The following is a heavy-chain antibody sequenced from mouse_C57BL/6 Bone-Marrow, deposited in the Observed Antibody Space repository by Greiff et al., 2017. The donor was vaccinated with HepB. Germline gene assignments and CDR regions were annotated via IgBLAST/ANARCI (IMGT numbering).Heavy chain of an antibody. D-gene: IGHD1-1*01. J-gene: IGHJ1*03. CDR2: IDPPDSET. CDR3: AREIITTVVATYWYFDV. V-gene: IGHV1-52*01. CDR1: GYTFTSYW. Sequence: QVQLQQPGAELVRPGSSVKLSCKASGYTFTSYWMHWVKQRPIQGLEWIGNIDPPDSETHYNQKFKDKATLTVDKSSSTAYMQLSSLTSEDSAVYYCAREIITTVVATYWYFDVWGTGTTVTVSS.